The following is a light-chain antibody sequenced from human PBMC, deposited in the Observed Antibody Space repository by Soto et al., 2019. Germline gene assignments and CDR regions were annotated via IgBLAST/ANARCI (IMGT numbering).Light chain of an antibody. CDR2: WAS. CDR3: QQWYRIPYT. Sequence: DIVMTQSQVSLAVSLGERATINFKSSQNLLYSANNKHYLAWYQQKPGQPPQLLIYWASTREFGGPDRFSGSGSGTDFTLTIIDLQAEDVAVYYCQQWYRIPYTFGQGTNLEIK. J-gene: IGKJ2*01. CDR1: QNLLYSANNKHY. V-gene: IGKV4-1*01.